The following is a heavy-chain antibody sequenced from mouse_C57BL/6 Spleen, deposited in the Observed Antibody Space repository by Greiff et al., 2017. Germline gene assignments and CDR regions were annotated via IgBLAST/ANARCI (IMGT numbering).Heavy chain of an antibody. Sequence: QVQLKESGAELVRPGTSVKVSCKASGYAFTNYLIEWVKQRPGQGLEWIGVINPGSGGTNYNEKFKGKATLTADKSSSTAYMQLSSLTSEDSAVYFCARGIYYGSSYYYAMDYWGQGTSVTVSS. D-gene: IGHD1-1*01. CDR2: INPGSGGT. V-gene: IGHV1-54*01. J-gene: IGHJ4*01. CDR1: GYAFTNYL. CDR3: ARGIYYGSSYYYAMDY.